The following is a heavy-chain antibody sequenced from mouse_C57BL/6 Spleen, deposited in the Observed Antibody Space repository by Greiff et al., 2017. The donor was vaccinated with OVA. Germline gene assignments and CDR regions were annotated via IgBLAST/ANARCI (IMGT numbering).Heavy chain of an antibody. CDR3: ARDYYGSSPFDY. CDR2: ISDGGSYT. CDR1: GFTFSSYA. D-gene: IGHD1-1*01. J-gene: IGHJ2*01. Sequence: EVQGVESGGGLVKPGGSLKLSCAASGFTFSSYAMSWVRQTPEKWLYWVATISDGGSYTYYPDNVKGRFTLPRDHAKNNLYLQMSNLKSEDTAMYYCARDYYGSSPFDYWGQGTTLTVSS. V-gene: IGHV5-4*01.